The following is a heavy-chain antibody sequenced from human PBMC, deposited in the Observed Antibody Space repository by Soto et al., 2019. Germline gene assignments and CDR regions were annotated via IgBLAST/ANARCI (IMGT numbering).Heavy chain of an antibody. CDR1: GDIFSSYS. J-gene: IGHJ5*02. CDR3: ARNRYHHDISGYHPQFAS. Sequence: QVQLLQSAAEVTKTGSSVKVSCKTSGDIFSSYSVSWVRQAPGKGLEWLGGIIPTYNKPNYAQKFQGRLTLNPDASTSTVYLELTSLPSAATPIYYCARNRYHHDISGYHPQFASWGQGTLVTVSS. D-gene: IGHD3-22*01. V-gene: IGHV1-69*01. CDR2: IIPTYNKP.